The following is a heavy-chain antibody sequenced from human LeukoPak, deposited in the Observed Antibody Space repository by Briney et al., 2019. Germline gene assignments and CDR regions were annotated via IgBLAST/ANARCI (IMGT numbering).Heavy chain of an antibody. V-gene: IGHV3-30*04. CDR2: ISYDGSNK. Sequence: PGGSLRLSCAASGFTFSSYAMHWVRQAPGKGLEWVAVISYDGSNKYYADSVKGRFTISRDNSKNTLYLQMNSLRAEDTAVYYCARDQTSIAARPDAFDIWGQGTMVTVSS. CDR3: ARDQTSIAARPDAFDI. D-gene: IGHD6-6*01. J-gene: IGHJ3*02. CDR1: GFTFSSYA.